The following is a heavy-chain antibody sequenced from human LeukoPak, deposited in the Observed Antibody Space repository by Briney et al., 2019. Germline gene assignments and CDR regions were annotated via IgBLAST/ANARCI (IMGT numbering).Heavy chain of an antibody. V-gene: IGHV4-38-2*02. J-gene: IGHJ4*02. D-gene: IGHD3-3*01. Sequence: PSETLSLTCTVSGYSISSGYYWGWIRQPPGKGLEWIGSIYHSGSTYYNPSLKSRVTISVDTSKNQFSLKLSSVTAADTAVYYCARDRSLGFLEWAYYWGQGTLVTVSS. CDR3: ARDRSLGFLEWAYY. CDR2: IYHSGST. CDR1: GYSISSGYY.